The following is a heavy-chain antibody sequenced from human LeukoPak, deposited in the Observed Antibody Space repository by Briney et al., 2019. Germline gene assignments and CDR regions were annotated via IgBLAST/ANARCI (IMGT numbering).Heavy chain of an antibody. J-gene: IGHJ3*02. CDR2: ITSSGSTM. CDR1: GFTFSYYE. CDR3: ARDSISGVHDAFDI. Sequence: GGSLRLSCAASGFTFSYYEMNWVRQAPGKGPEWVSYITSSGSTMYYADSVKGRFTISRDNAKNSLYLQMNSLRAEDTAVYYCARDSISGVHDAFDIWGQGTMVTVSS. D-gene: IGHD2-15*01. V-gene: IGHV3-48*03.